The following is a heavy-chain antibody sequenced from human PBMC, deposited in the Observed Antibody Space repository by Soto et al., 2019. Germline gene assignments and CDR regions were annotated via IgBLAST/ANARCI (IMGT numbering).Heavy chain of an antibody. CDR1: GFTFSSYW. D-gene: IGHD3-16*01. Sequence: GESLKISCAASGFTFSSYWMSWVRQAPGKGLEWVANIKQDGSEKYYVDSVKGRFTISRDNAKNSLYLQMNSLRAEDTAVYYCARDRPAMITFGGVTPYYWGQGTLVTVSS. CDR3: ARDRPAMITFGGVTPYY. J-gene: IGHJ4*02. V-gene: IGHV3-7*01. CDR2: IKQDGSEK.